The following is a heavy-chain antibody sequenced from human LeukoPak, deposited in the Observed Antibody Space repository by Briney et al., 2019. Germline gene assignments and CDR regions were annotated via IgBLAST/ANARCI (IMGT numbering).Heavy chain of an antibody. CDR1: GFTLDDYA. V-gene: IGHV3-9*03. D-gene: IGHD3-22*01. CDR3: AKDNYYDSSGYLDY. J-gene: IGHJ4*02. CDR2: ISWNSGSI. Sequence: PGRSLRLSCAASGFTLDDYAMHWVRQAPGKGLEWVSGISWNSGSIGYADSVKGRFTISRDNAKNSLYLQMNSLRAEDMALYYCAKDNYYDSSGYLDYWGQGTLVTVSS.